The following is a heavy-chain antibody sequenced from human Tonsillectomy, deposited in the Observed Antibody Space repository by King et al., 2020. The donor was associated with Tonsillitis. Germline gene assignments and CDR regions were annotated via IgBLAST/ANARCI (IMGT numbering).Heavy chain of an antibody. CDR2: ISHSGST. D-gene: IGHD6-19*01. CDR1: GYSISSGFY. Sequence: QLQESGPGLVKPSETLSLTCAVSGYSISSGFYWGWIRQPPGKGLEWIGSISHSGSTYYNSSLKSRVTVSVDTSKNQFSLKVTSVIAADTAVYYCASQFSNGWFYYWGHGILVTVSS. J-gene: IGHJ5*01. CDR3: ASQFSNGWFYY. V-gene: IGHV4-38-2*01.